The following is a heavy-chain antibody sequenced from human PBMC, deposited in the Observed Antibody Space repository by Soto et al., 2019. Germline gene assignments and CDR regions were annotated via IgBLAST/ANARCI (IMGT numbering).Heavy chain of an antibody. J-gene: IGHJ3*02. D-gene: IGHD2-8*02. V-gene: IGHV3-23*01. CDR3: AKATATGGGAFDI. CDR1: GFTCSSYD. CDR2: ILVGGST. Sequence: GGSLRLSCAASGFTCSSYDMSWVRQAPGKGLEWVSTILVGGSTHYPDSVKGRFTISRDNSKNTVFLQMNSLTAGDTAVYYCAKATATGGGAFDICGQGAMVTVSS.